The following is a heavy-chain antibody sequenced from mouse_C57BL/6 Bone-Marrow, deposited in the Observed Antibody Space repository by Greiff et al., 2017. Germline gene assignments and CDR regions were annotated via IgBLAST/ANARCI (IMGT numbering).Heavy chain of an antibody. CDR3: ARGGLYYDYDGFAY. Sequence: VKLVESGAELVKPGASVKMSCKASGYTFTTYPIEWMKQNHGKSLEWIGNFHPYNDDTKYNEKFKGKATLTVEKSSSTVYLELSRLTSDDSAVYYCARGGLYYDYDGFAYWGQGTLVTVSA. V-gene: IGHV1-47*01. CDR2: FHPYNDDT. CDR1: GYTFTTYP. J-gene: IGHJ3*01. D-gene: IGHD2-4*01.